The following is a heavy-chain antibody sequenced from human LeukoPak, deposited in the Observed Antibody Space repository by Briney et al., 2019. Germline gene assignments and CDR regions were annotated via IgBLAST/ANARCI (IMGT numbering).Heavy chain of an antibody. CDR1: GFTFSSYS. J-gene: IGHJ4*02. Sequence: PGGSLRLSCAASGFTFSSYSMNWVRQAPGKGLEWVSSISSSSSYIYYADSVKGRFTISRDNAKNSLYLQMNSLRAEDTAVYYCARPGIGYYYDSSGYYDYWAREPWSPSPQ. CDR2: ISSSSSYI. D-gene: IGHD3-22*01. CDR3: ARPGIGYYYDSSGYYDY. V-gene: IGHV3-21*01.